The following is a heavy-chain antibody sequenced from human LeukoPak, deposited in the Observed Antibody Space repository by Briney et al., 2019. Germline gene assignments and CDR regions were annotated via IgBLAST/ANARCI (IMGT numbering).Heavy chain of an antibody. CDR2: ISGSGSNT. CDR1: GFTFSSNA. V-gene: IGHV3-23*01. D-gene: IGHD6-13*01. Sequence: GGSLRLSCAASGFTFSSNAMSWVRQAPGKGLEWVSGISGSGSNTYYADSVKGRFTISRDNSKDTLYLQMNSLRAEDTALYYCAKGNGYSSTWPYYWGQGTLVTVSS. CDR3: AKGNGYSSTWPYY. J-gene: IGHJ4*02.